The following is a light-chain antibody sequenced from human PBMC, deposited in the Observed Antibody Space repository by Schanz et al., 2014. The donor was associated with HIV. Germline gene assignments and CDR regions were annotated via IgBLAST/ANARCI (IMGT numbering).Light chain of an antibody. CDR1: ISDVGGYNY. J-gene: IGLJ3*02. CDR2: DFS. Sequence: QSALTQPPSASGSPGQSVTISCTGTISDVGGYNYVSWYQQHPGKAPKLMIYDFSDRPSGVSSRFSGSKSGNTASLTISGLQAEDEADYYCTSYTTTNTWLFGGGTKLTVL. CDR3: TSYTTTNTWL. V-gene: IGLV2-14*03.